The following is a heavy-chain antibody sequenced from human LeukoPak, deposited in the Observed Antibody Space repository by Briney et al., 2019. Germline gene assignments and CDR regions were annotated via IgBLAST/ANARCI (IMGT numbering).Heavy chain of an antibody. D-gene: IGHD4-23*01. CDR1: GGTFSSYA. CDR3: ARDWSAIGGGGMDV. J-gene: IGHJ6*02. V-gene: IGHV1-69*13. CDR2: IIPIFGTA. Sequence: SVKVSCKASGGTFSSYAISWVRQAPGQGLEWMGGIIPIFGTANYAQKFQGRVTITADESTSTAYMELSSLRSEDTAVYYCARDWSAIGGGGMDVWGQGTTVTVSS.